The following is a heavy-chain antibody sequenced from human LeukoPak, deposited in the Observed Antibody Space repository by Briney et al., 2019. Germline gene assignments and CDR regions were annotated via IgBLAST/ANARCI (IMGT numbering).Heavy chain of an antibody. J-gene: IGHJ3*02. CDR3: AKATAEYSYGPDDAFDM. V-gene: IGHV3-30*18. Sequence: GGSLRLSCAASGFIFGNYGMHWVRQAPGKGLEWVAVISYDGYKKFYADSMKGRITLSRDNSKNTLYLQMNSLRADDMALYYCAKATAEYSYGPDDAFDMWGQGTMVTVSS. CDR1: GFIFGNYG. CDR2: ISYDGYKK. D-gene: IGHD5-18*01.